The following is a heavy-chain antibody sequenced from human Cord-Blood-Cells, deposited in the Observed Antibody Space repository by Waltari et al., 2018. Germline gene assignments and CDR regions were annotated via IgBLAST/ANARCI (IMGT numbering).Heavy chain of an antibody. V-gene: IGHV4-31*03. CDR1: GGSIISGGYY. Sequence: QVQLQESGPGLVKPSQTLSLTCTVSGGSIISGGYYWIWIRQHPGTGLEWIWYIYYSGSTYYNPSLKSRVTISVDTSKNQFSLKLSSVTAADTAVYYCARDSESGSYFRYWYFDLWGRGTLVTVSS. CDR2: IYYSGST. CDR3: ARDSESGSYFRYWYFDL. D-gene: IGHD1-26*01. J-gene: IGHJ2*01.